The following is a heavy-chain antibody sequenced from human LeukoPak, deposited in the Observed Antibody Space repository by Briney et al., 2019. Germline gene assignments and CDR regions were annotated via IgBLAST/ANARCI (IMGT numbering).Heavy chain of an antibody. D-gene: IGHD3-22*01. J-gene: IGHJ4*02. CDR1: GYTFTGYY. CDR2: INPNSGGT. Sequence: GASVKVSCEASGYTFTGYYMHWVRQAPGQGLEWMGRINPNSGGTNYAQKFQGRVTMTRDTSISTAYMELSRLRSDDTAVYYCARDRYYYDSSGYYSFQKFDYWGQGTLVTVSS. V-gene: IGHV1-2*06. CDR3: ARDRYYYDSSGYYSFQKFDY.